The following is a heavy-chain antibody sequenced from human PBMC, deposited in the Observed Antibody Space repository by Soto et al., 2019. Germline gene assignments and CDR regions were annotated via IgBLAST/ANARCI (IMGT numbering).Heavy chain of an antibody. J-gene: IGHJ4*02. D-gene: IGHD5-12*01. CDR3: ASNGQSYDYYFFDK. V-gene: IGHV1-46*01. CDR2: INPSTLVT. Sequence: QVQLVQSGAEVKKPGASVKVSCKASGYTLTHYYMHWVRQAPGQGPEWVGVINPSTLVTSYAQKFQARVTMTRDTSTSTVYMALNSLISEATAFYYCASNGQSYDYYFFDKWGQGTLVTVSS. CDR1: GYTLTHYY.